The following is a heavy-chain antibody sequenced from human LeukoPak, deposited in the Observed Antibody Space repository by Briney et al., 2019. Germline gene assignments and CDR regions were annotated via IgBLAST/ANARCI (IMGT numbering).Heavy chain of an antibody. V-gene: IGHV1-69*04. D-gene: IGHD3-10*01. CDR2: IIPILGIA. CDR3: APGEYGSGSYTH. Sequence: GASVTVSCKASGGTFSSYAISWVRQAPGQGLEWMGRIIPILGIANYAQKFQGRVTITADKSTSTAYMELSSLRSEDTAVYYCAPGEYGSGSYTHWGQGTLVTVSS. CDR1: GGTFSSYA. J-gene: IGHJ4*02.